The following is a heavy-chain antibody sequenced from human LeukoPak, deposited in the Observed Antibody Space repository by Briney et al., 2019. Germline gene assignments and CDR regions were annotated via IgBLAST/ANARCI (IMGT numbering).Heavy chain of an antibody. CDR3: AKDRRYCSSTSCMAIDY. CDR2: IRYDGSNK. J-gene: IGHJ4*02. V-gene: IGHV3-30*02. CDR1: GFTFSSYG. D-gene: IGHD2-2*01. Sequence: GESLRLSCAASGFTFSSYGMHWVRQAPGKGLEWVAFIRYDGSNKYYADSVKGRFTISRDNSKNTLYLQMNSLRAEDTAVYYCAKDRRYCSSTSCMAIDYWGQGTLVTVSS.